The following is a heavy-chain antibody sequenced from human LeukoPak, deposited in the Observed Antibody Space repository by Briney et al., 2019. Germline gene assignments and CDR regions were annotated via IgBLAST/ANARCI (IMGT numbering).Heavy chain of an antibody. CDR3: ARGNCGSGGQWFDA. Sequence: SETLSLTCAVSGGSISSGGYAWSWIRQPPGKGREWIGHIYHSGSTYYNPSLKSRVTISVARSENHFTLKLSSVTAADTAVYYLARGNCGSGGQWFDAWGQGTLVTVSS. CDR1: GGSISSGGYA. D-gene: IGHD3-10*01. J-gene: IGHJ5*02. V-gene: IGHV4-30-2*01. CDR2: IYHSGST.